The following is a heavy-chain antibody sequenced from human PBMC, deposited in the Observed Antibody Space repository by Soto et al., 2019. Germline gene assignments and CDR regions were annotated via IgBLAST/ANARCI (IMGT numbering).Heavy chain of an antibody. CDR3: RRGPRADSSGTGAH. V-gene: IGHV3-74*01. D-gene: IGHD1-26*01. CDR1: GFSFSMYW. CDR2: ISDDETTT. Sequence: GGSLRLACVVSGFSFSMYWMHWVRQVPGQSPFWVSRISDDETTTNYADYVRGRFTISRDNSKNTLYIQMNNLKPDDTAIFYCRRGPRADSSGTGAHCGQGTPVTVSS. J-gene: IGHJ4*02.